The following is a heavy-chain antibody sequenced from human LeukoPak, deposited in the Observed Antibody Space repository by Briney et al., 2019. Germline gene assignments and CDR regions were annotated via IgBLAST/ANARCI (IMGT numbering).Heavy chain of an antibody. CDR2: MNPNSGNT. D-gene: IGHD2-15*01. CDR3: AKSLRWCSGGSCYRYYFDY. J-gene: IGHJ4*02. CDR1: GYTFTSYD. Sequence: GGSLKVSCKASGYTFTSYDINWVRQATGQGLEWMGWMNPNSGNTGYAQKFQGRVTMTRNTSISRAYMELSSLRSEAAAVYYCAKSLRWCSGGSCYRYYFDYWGQGTLVTVSS. V-gene: IGHV1-8*01.